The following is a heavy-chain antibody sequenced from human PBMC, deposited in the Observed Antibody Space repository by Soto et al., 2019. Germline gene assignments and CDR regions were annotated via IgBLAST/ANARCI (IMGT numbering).Heavy chain of an antibody. Sequence: QVQLVESGGGVVQPGGSLRLSCAASGFSFSSYGIHWVRQAPGKGLEWVTVISNEGSIQYYADSVKGRFTIDRDNSENTVFLQMNSLRGEDTAVYYCAKEGGTLGTSASYGFDYWGQGSRVTVSS. D-gene: IGHD3-16*01. V-gene: IGHV3-30*18. J-gene: IGHJ4*02. CDR3: AKEGGTLGTSASYGFDY. CDR1: GFSFSSYG. CDR2: ISNEGSIQ.